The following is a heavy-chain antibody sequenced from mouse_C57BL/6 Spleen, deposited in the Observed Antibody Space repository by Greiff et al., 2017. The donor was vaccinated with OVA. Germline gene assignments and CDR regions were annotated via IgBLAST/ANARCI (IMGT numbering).Heavy chain of an antibody. CDR2: IYPGDGDT. CDR3: ARRAKLGWYIDV. D-gene: IGHD3-1*01. Sequence: QVQLQQSGPELVKPGASVKISCKASGYAFSSSWMNWVKQRPGKGLEWIGRIYPGDGDTNYNGKFKGKATLTADKSSSTAYMQLSSLTSEDSAVYFCARRAKLGWYIDVWGTGTTVTVSS. J-gene: IGHJ1*03. CDR1: GYAFSSSW. V-gene: IGHV1-82*01.